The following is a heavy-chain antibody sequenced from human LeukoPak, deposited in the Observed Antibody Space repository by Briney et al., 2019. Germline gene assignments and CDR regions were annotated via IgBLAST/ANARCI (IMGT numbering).Heavy chain of an antibody. CDR2: ISAYNGNT. CDR3: ARAGSGSGWYNFDY. J-gene: IGHJ4*02. CDR1: GYTFTSYG. Sequence: GASVKVSCKASGYTFTSYGISWVRQAPGQGLEWMGWISAYNGNTNYAQKFQGRVTMTRDTSISTAYMELSRLRSDDTAVYYCARAGSGSGWYNFDYWGQGTLVTVSS. D-gene: IGHD6-19*01. V-gene: IGHV1-18*01.